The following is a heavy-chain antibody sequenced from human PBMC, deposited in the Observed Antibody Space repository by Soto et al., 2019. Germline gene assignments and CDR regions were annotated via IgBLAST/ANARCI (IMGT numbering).Heavy chain of an antibody. CDR2: IVPMFGTS. J-gene: IGHJ4*02. D-gene: IGHD3-3*01. CDR3: NRGSEYDFWSGYL. CDR1: GGTSTRYA. V-gene: IGHV1-69*06. Sequence: QERLVQSGAEVRKPGSSVKVSCKVTGGTSTRYAINWVRQAPGQGLEWMGGIVPMFGTSKYAQKFQGRVTITADTSTNIAYMELRSLRSEDTAXXXCNRGSEYDFWSGYLWGQGTLVSVSS.